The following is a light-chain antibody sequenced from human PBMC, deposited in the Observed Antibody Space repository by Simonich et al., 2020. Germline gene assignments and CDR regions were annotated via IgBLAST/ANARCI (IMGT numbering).Light chain of an antibody. J-gene: IGKJ1*01. V-gene: IGKV4-1*01. CDR1: QSVLYSSNNKNY. Sequence: DIVMTQSPDSLAVSLGERATINCKSSQSVLYSSNNKNYLAWYQQKPGQPPKLLIYCASTRESGVPYRFRGSGSGTDFTLPISSLQAEDVAVYYCQQYYSTPPTFGQGTKVEIK. CDR3: QQYYSTPPT. CDR2: CAS.